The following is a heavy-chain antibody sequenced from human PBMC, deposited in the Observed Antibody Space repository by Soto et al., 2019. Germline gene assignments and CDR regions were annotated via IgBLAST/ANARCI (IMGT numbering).Heavy chain of an antibody. D-gene: IGHD6-13*01. CDR1: GGSISSYY. CDR3: ARAGSSSWYRGGYFDY. CDR2: IYYSGST. Sequence: LSLTCTVSGGSISSYYWSWIRQPPGKGLEWIGYIYYSGSTNYNPSLKSRVTISVDTSKNQFSLKLSSVTAADTAVYYCARAGSSSWYRGGYFDYWGQGTLVTVSS. J-gene: IGHJ4*02. V-gene: IGHV4-59*01.